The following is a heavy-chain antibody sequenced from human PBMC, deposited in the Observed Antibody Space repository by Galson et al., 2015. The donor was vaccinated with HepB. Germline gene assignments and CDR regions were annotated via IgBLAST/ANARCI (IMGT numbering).Heavy chain of an antibody. J-gene: IGHJ6*02. CDR3: ARDPEMRITGTTSSYYYYGMDV. V-gene: IGHV1-18*01. CDR1: GYTFTSYG. CDR2: ISAYNGNT. Sequence: SVKVSCKASGYTFTSYGISWVRQAPGQGLEWMGWISAYNGNTNYAQKLQGRVTMTTDTSTSTAYMELRSLRSDDTAVYYCARDPEMRITGTTSSYYYYGMDVWGQGTTVTVSS. D-gene: IGHD1-7*01.